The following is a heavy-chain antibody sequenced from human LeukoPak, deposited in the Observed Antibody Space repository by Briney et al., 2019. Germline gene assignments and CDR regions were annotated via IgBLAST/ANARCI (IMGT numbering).Heavy chain of an antibody. Sequence: GESLQISCKGSGYSFTNYWIGWVRQLPGKGLEWMGIIYPGDSDTTYSPSFQGQVTISADKSISTAYLQWSSLKASDTAMYYCAGGIGYSYGHFDYWGQGTLVTVSS. CDR3: AGGIGYSYGHFDY. CDR1: GYSFTNYW. V-gene: IGHV5-51*01. CDR2: IYPGDSDT. J-gene: IGHJ4*02. D-gene: IGHD5-18*01.